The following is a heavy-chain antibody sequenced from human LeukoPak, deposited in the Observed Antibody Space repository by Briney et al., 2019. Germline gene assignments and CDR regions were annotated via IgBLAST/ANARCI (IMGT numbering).Heavy chain of an antibody. CDR3: ARGYCSSSTCQYGDY. J-gene: IGHJ4*02. Sequence: SETLSLTCTVSGGSISGYYWSWIRQPPGKGLEWIGYIYYSGSTNYNPSLRSRVTISVDTSKNQFSLNLKYVTAADTAVYYCARGYCSSSTCQYGDYWGQGTLVTVSS. V-gene: IGHV4-59*01. CDR2: IYYSGST. D-gene: IGHD2-2*01. CDR1: GGSISGYY.